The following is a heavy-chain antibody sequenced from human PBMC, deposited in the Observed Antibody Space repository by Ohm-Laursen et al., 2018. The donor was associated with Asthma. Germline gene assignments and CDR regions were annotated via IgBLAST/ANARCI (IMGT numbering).Heavy chain of an antibody. CDR1: GGSISSGDYY. V-gene: IGHV4-30-4*01. Sequence: SQTLSLTCPVSGGSISSGDYYWSWIRQPPGKGLEWIGYIYYSGSTYYNPSLKSRVTISVNTSKNQFSLKLSSVTAADTAVYYCARGVVVVIARTDAFDIWGQGTMVTVSS. J-gene: IGHJ3*02. D-gene: IGHD2-21*01. CDR3: ARGVVVVIARTDAFDI. CDR2: IYYSGST.